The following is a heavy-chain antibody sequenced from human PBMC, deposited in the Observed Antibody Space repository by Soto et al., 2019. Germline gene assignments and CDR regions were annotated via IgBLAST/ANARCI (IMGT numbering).Heavy chain of an antibody. V-gene: IGHV1-46*01. D-gene: IGHD6-19*01. CDR2: INPSGGST. J-gene: IGHJ6*02. CDR1: GYTFTSYY. Sequence: ASVKVSCKASGYTFTSYYMHWVRQAPGQGLEWMGIINPSGGSTSYAQKFQGRVTMTRDTSTSTVYMELSSLRSEDTAVYYCAKDQSTAVAGYYYYYMDVWGQGTTVTVSS. CDR3: AKDQSTAVAGYYYYYMDV.